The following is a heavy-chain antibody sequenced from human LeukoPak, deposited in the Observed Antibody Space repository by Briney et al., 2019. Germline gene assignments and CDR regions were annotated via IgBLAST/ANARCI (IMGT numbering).Heavy chain of an antibody. CDR3: ARGPVRGVKNY. V-gene: IGHV4-34*01. J-gene: IGHJ4*02. D-gene: IGHD3-10*01. Sequence: PSETLSLTCAVYGGSFSGYYWSWIRQPPGKGLEWIGEINHSGSTNYNPSLKSRVTISVDTSENQFSLKLSSVTAADTAVYYCARGPVRGVKNYWGQGTLVTVSS. CDR2: INHSGST. CDR1: GGSFSGYY.